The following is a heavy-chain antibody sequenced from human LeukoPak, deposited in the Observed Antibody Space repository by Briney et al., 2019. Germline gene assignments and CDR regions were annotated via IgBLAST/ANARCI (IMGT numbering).Heavy chain of an antibody. J-gene: IGHJ3*02. CDR3: ARGLTRARDAFDI. CDR2: INHSGST. Sequence: PGGSLRLSCAASGFTFSSYWMSWVRQAPGKGLEWIGEINHSGSTNYNPSLKSRVTISVDTSKNQFSLKLSSVTAADTAVYYCARGLTRARDAFDIWGQGTMVTVSS. V-gene: IGHV4-34*01. CDR1: GFTFSSYW.